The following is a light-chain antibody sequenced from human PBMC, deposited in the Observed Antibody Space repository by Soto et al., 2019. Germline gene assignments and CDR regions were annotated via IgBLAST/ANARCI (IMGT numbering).Light chain of an antibody. V-gene: IGLV2-14*01. CDR3: CSYSTRRLF. CDR1: SSDVGAFDF. Sequence: QSVLTQPASVSGSPGQSITISCTGTSSDVGAFDFVSWFQQHPGKAPKLIIYEVTKRPSGVSDRFSGSKSGNTASLTISGLQAEDEADYFCCSYSTRRLFFGGGTKLTVL. CDR2: EVT. J-gene: IGLJ2*01.